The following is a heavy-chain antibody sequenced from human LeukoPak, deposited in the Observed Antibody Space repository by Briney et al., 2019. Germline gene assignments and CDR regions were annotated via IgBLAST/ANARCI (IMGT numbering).Heavy chain of an antibody. Sequence: PGGSLRLSSAASGFTFSSYAMTWVRQAPGKGLEWVSTFTYSGVNTYYADSVRGRFTISRDNSKNTLYLQLNSLRAEDTALYYCAKGPHSGGRRYFDYWGQGTLVTVSS. V-gene: IGHV3-23*01. CDR1: GFTFSSYA. CDR2: FTYSGVNT. CDR3: AKGPHSGGRRYFDY. J-gene: IGHJ4*02. D-gene: IGHD6-19*01.